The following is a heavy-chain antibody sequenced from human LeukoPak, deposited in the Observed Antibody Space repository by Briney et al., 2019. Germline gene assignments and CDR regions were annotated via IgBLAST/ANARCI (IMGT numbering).Heavy chain of an antibody. CDR2: IYHSGST. CDR3: ARFVSGVVVVPAAAGYYYFDY. CDR1: GYSISSGYY. Sequence: KPSETLSLTCAVSGYSISSGYYWGWIRQPPGKGLEWIGSIYHSGSTYYNPSLKSRATISVDTSKNQFSLKLSSATAADTAVYYCARFVSGVVVVPAAAGYYYFDYWGQGTLVTVSS. J-gene: IGHJ4*02. D-gene: IGHD2-2*01. V-gene: IGHV4-38-2*01.